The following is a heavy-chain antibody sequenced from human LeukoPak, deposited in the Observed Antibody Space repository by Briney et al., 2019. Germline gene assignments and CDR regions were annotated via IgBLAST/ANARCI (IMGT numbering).Heavy chain of an antibody. Sequence: GGSLRLSCAASGFTFSSYWMIWVRQAPGKGLEWVAKIQQDGSEKYYVDSVKGRFTISRDNAKNSLYLQMNSLRAEDTAVYYCARNPPRYFNWGQGTLVTVSS. CDR2: IQQDGSEK. CDR3: ARNPPRYFN. D-gene: IGHD1-26*01. CDR1: GFTFSSYW. V-gene: IGHV3-7*05. J-gene: IGHJ4*02.